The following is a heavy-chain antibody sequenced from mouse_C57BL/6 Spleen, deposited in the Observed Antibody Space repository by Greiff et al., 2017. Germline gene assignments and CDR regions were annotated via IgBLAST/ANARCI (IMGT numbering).Heavy chain of an antibody. CDR2: IYPGDGDT. CDR1: GYAFSSYW. CDR3: ARSWTYDY. Sequence: QVQLQQPGAELVKPGASVKISCKASGYAFSSYWMNWVKQRPGKGLEWIGQIYPGDGDTNYNGKFKGKATLIADKSSSTAYMQRSSRTSEDASVYFCARSWTYDYWGQGTTLTVSS. J-gene: IGHJ2*01. V-gene: IGHV1-80*01.